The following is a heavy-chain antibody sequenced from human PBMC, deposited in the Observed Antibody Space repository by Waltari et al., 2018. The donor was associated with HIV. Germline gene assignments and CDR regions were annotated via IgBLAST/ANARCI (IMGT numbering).Heavy chain of an antibody. CDR1: NSSISAKH. D-gene: IGHD3-22*01. J-gene: IGHJ5*02. Sequence: EVLLAESGGGLIQPGGSLGLSCTASNSSISAKHVTLIRLAPGGSPEWFAVVYPDDTTHYADSVSGRFTISRAKSRTKVFLLMNSLFVDDTATYFCATGVRYYGPWGQGTRVTVSS. CDR2: VYPDDTT. CDR3: ATGVRYYGP. V-gene: IGHV3-53*01.